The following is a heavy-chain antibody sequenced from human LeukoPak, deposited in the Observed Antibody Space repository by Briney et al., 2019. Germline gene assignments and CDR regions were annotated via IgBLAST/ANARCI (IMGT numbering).Heavy chain of an antibody. Sequence: PGGSLRLSCAASGFTFDDYAMHWVRQAPGKGLEWVSGISWNSGSIGYADSVKGRFTISRDNAKNSLYLQMNSLRAEDTALYYCAKCGESVGPWFCGMDVWGQGTTVTVSS. V-gene: IGHV3-9*01. CDR3: AKCGESVGPWFCGMDV. J-gene: IGHJ6*02. D-gene: IGHD3-10*01. CDR1: GFTFDDYA. CDR2: ISWNSGSI.